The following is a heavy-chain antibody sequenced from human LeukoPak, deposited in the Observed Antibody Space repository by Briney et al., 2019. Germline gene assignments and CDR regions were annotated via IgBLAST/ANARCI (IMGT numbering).Heavy chain of an antibody. J-gene: IGHJ4*02. CDR3: ARDSGSYHEN. CDR2: MNPSSGNT. D-gene: IGHD1-26*01. CDR1: GYTFTNYE. V-gene: IGHV1-8*01. Sequence: ASVKVSCKASGYTFTNYEINWVRQGTGQGLEWLGWMNPSSGNTGYAQKFQGRVTMTRDTSISTAYMELSSLRSEDTAVYYCARDSGSYHENWGQGTLVTVSS.